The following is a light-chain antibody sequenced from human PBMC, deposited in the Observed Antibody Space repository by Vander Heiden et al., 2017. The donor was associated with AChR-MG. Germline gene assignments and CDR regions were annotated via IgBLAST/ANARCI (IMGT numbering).Light chain of an antibody. CDR3: QQSYSNPPT. Sequence: DIQMTQSPSSLSASVGDRVTITCRASQGLNSYLNWYQQKPGKAPTLLIFAASRLQSGVPSRFSGGGSGTEFTLTITNLEPDDLATYYCQQSYSNPPTFGQGTTVEI. V-gene: IGKV1-39*01. CDR1: QGLNSY. J-gene: IGKJ1*01. CDR2: AAS.